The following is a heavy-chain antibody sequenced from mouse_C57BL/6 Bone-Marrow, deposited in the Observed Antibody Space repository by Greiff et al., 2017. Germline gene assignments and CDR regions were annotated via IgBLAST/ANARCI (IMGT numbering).Heavy chain of an antibody. D-gene: IGHD3-2*02. J-gene: IGHJ3*01. V-gene: IGHV1-61*01. CDR2: IYPSDSET. CDR1: GYTFTSYW. Sequence: QVQLQQPGAELVRPGSSVKLSCKASGYTFTSYWMDWVKQRPGQGLEWIGNIYPSDSETHYNQKFKDKATLTVDKSSSTAYMQRSSLTSEDSAVYYCARKDSSGYGRAYWGQGTLVTVSA. CDR3: ARKDSSGYGRAY.